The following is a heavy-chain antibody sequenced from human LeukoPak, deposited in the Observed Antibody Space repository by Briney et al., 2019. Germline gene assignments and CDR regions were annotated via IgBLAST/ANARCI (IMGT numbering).Heavy chain of an antibody. J-gene: IGHJ4*02. V-gene: IGHV3-23*01. CDR2: ISGSGGST. D-gene: IGHD2-2*01. CDR3: AKSWDIVVVPAALDY. Sequence: PGGSLRLSCAASGFTFSSYAMSWVRQAPGKGLEWVSAISGSGGSTYYADSVKGRFTISRDNSKNTLYLQMNSLRAEDTAVYYCAKSWDIVVVPAALDYWGQGTLVTVSS. CDR1: GFTFSSYA.